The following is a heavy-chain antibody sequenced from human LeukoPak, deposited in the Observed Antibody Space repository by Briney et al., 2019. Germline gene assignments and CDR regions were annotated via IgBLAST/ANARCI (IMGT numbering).Heavy chain of an antibody. V-gene: IGHV4-34*01. CDR2: INHSGST. CDR3: ARGLDL. J-gene: IGHJ2*01. Sequence: SETLSLTCAVYGGPFSGYYWSWIRQPPGKGLEWIGEINHSGSTNYNPSLKSRVTISVDTSKNQFSLHLSSVTAADTAVYYCARGLDLWGRGTLVTVSS. CDR1: GGPFSGYY.